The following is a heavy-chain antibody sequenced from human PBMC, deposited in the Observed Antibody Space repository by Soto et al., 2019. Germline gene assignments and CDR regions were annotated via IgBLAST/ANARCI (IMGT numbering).Heavy chain of an antibody. Sequence: QVQLVESGGGVVQPGRSLRLSCAASGFTFSSYAMHWVRQAPGKGLEWVAVISYDGSNKYYADSVKGRFTISRDNSKNTLYLQINSLRAEDTAVYYCARDRIVGATSLGYYYYYGMDVWGQGTTVTVSS. CDR3: ARDRIVGATSLGYYYYYGMDV. V-gene: IGHV3-30-3*01. D-gene: IGHD1-26*01. CDR1: GFTFSSYA. CDR2: ISYDGSNK. J-gene: IGHJ6*02.